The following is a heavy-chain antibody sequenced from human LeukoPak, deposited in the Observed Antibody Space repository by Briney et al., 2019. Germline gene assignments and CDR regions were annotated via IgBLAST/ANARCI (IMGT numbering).Heavy chain of an antibody. D-gene: IGHD1-26*01. Sequence: PGGSLRLSCAASGFTFSSYTMTWVRQAPGRGLEWVSSISAGAGSTYYADSVKGRFTISRDNSENTLHLQMNSLRAEDTAVYYCAKGSRGNYDYWGQGTLVTVSS. V-gene: IGHV3-23*01. J-gene: IGHJ4*02. CDR1: GFTFSSYT. CDR2: ISAGAGST. CDR3: AKGSRGNYDY.